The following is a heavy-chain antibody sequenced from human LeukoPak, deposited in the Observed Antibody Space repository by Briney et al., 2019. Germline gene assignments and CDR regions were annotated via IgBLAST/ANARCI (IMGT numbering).Heavy chain of an antibody. D-gene: IGHD6-19*01. J-gene: IGHJ4*02. V-gene: IGHV1-2*02. Sequence: ASVKVSCKASGYTFTGYYMHWVRQAPGQGLEWMGWINPNSGGTNYAQKFQGRVTMTRDTSISTAYMELSRLRSDDTAVYYCAREGASGRYSGWYFDYWGQGTLVTVSS. CDR3: AREGASGRYSGWYFDY. CDR2: INPNSGGT. CDR1: GYTFTGYY.